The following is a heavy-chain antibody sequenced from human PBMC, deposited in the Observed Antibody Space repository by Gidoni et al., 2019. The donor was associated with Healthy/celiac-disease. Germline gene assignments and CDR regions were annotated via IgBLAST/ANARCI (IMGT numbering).Heavy chain of an antibody. CDR3: AKAGHYYDSSGYFVSGGFDY. D-gene: IGHD3-22*01. Sequence: EVQLVESGGGLVQPGRSLRLSCAASGFTFDDYAMHWVRQAPGKGLEWVSGISWNSGSIGYADSVKGRFTISRDNAKNSLYLQMNSLRAEDTALYYCAKAGHYYDSSGYFVSGGFDYWGQGTLVTVSS. CDR2: ISWNSGSI. V-gene: IGHV3-9*01. J-gene: IGHJ4*02. CDR1: GFTFDDYA.